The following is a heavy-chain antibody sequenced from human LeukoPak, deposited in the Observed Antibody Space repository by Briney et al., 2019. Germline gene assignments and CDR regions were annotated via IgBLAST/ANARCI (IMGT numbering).Heavy chain of an antibody. CDR1: GFTFSNYA. CDR3: ARDLGYYFDY. V-gene: IGHV3-66*01. CDR2: IYSGGST. J-gene: IGHJ4*02. Sequence: GGSLRLSCEASGFTFSNYAMSWVRQAPGKGLEWVSVIYSGGSTYYADSVKGRLTISRDNSKNTLYLQMNSLRAEDTAVYYCARDLGYYFDYWGQGTLVTVSS.